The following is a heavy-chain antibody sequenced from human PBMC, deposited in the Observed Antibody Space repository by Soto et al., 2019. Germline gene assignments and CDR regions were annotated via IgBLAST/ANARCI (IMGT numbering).Heavy chain of an antibody. Sequence: QVQLVQSGAEVKKPGASVKVSCKASGYTFTSYGISWVRQAPGQGLEWMGWISAYNGNTNYAQKLQGRVTMTTDTSTSTAYMELRSLRSDDTAVYYCASSPNRYYYDSSGYYDLWYWGQGTLVTVSS. CDR1: GYTFTSYG. CDR3: ASSPNRYYYDSSGYYDLWY. D-gene: IGHD3-22*01. V-gene: IGHV1-18*01. CDR2: ISAYNGNT. J-gene: IGHJ4*02.